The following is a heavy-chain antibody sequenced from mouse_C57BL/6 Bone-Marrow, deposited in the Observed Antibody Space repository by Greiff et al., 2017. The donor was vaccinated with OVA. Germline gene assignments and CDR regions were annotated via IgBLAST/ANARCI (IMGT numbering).Heavy chain of an antibody. CDR3: AREGVYSNYWFAY. V-gene: IGHV1-55*01. J-gene: IGHJ3*01. Sequence: QVQLQQPGAELVKPGASVKMSCKASGYTFTSYWITWVKQRPGQGLEWIGDIYPGSGSTNYNEKFKSKATLTVDKPSSTAYMQLSSLTSEDSAVYYCAREGVYSNYWFAYWGQGTLVTVSA. D-gene: IGHD2-5*01. CDR2: IYPGSGST. CDR1: GYTFTSYW.